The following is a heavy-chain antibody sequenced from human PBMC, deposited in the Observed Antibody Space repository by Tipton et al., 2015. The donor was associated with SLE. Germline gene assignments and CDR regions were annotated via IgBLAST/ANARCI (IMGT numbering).Heavy chain of an antibody. CDR3: AKDGDGDYEPPHWYFDL. Sequence: SLRLSCAASGFTFSSYAMSWVRQAPGKGLEWVSAISGSGGSTYYADSVKGRFTISRDNSKNTLYLQMNSLRAEDTAVYYCAKDGDGDYEPPHWYFDLWGRGTLVTVSS. J-gene: IGHJ2*01. V-gene: IGHV3-23*01. D-gene: IGHD4-17*01. CDR2: ISGSGGST. CDR1: GFTFSSYA.